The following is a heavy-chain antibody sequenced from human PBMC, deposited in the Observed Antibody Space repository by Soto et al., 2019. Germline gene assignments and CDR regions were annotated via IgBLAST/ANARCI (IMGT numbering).Heavy chain of an antibody. CDR3: ARVGGDWSEGYYYGMDV. CDR1: GYTFTSYD. V-gene: IGHV1-69*13. CDR2: IIPIFGTA. J-gene: IGHJ6*02. Sequence: SVKVSCKASGYTFTSYDITWVRQAPGQGLEWMGGIIPIFGTANYAQKFQGRVTITADESTSTAYMELSSLRSEDTAVYYCARVGGDWSEGYYYGMDVWGQGTTVTVSS. D-gene: IGHD2-21*02.